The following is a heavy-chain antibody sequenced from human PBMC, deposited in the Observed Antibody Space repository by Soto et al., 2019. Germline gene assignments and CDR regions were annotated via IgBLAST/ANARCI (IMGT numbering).Heavy chain of an antibody. Sequence: PGGSLRLSCAASGFTFSGSAMHWVRQASWKGLEWVGRIRSKANSYATAYAASVKGRFTISRDDSKNTAYLQMNSLKTEDTAVYYCTRHGTDFWSGYYYYYGMDVWGQGTTVTVS. J-gene: IGHJ6*02. CDR2: IRSKANSYAT. D-gene: IGHD3-3*01. CDR3: TRHGTDFWSGYYYYYGMDV. CDR1: GFTFSGSA. V-gene: IGHV3-73*01.